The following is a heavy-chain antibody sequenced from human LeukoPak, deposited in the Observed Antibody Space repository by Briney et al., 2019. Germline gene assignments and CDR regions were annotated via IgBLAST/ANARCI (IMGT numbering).Heavy chain of an antibody. CDR3: ARVRSSWYSDY. Sequence: SETLSLTCTVSGGSISSGGYYWSWLRQHPGQGLEWIGYIYYSGSTYYNPSLKSRVTISVDTSKNQFSLKLSSVTAADTAVYYCARVRSSWYSDYWGQGTLVTVSS. D-gene: IGHD6-13*01. V-gene: IGHV4-31*03. CDR2: IYYSGST. CDR1: GGSISSGGYY. J-gene: IGHJ4*02.